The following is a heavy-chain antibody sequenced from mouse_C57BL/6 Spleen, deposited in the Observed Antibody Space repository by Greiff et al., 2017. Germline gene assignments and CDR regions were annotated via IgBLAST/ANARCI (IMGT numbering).Heavy chain of an antibody. V-gene: IGHV5-4*03. CDR3: ARTPEGWYFDV. CDR1: GFTFSSYA. J-gene: IGHJ1*03. Sequence: EVKLVESGGGLVKPGGSLKLSCAASGFTFSSYAMSWVRQTPEKRLEWVATISDGGSYTYYPDNVKGRFTISRDNAKNNLYLQMSHLKSEDTAMYYCARTPEGWYFDVWGTGTTVTVSS. CDR2: ISDGGSYT.